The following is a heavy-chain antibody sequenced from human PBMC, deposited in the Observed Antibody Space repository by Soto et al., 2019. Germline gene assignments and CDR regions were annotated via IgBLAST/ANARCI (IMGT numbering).Heavy chain of an antibody. CDR1: GGSISSGDYY. D-gene: IGHD5-18*01. V-gene: IGHV4-30-4*01. CDR2: IYYSGST. J-gene: IGHJ4*02. Sequence: PSETLSLTCTVSGGSISSGDYYWSWIRQPPGKGLEWIGYIYYSGSTYYNPSLKSRVTISVDTSKNQFSLKLSSVTAADTAVYYCARSPHIQLWSYPSDYWGQGNLVTVSS. CDR3: ARSPHIQLWSYPSDY.